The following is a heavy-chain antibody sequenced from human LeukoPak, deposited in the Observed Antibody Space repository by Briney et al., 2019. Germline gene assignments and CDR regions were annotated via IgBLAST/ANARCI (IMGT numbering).Heavy chain of an antibody. CDR2: VSAYGDNT. D-gene: IGHD2-15*01. J-gene: IGHJ4*02. V-gene: IGHV1-18*01. CDR3: ARDCIGCHGFDH. Sequence: GASVKVSCKASGYTFTNYGISWVRQAPGQGLEWIGWVSAYGDNTNYVQKVQGRVTMTTDTSTSTAYMELRSLRSDDTAVYYCARDCIGCHGFDHWGQGTLVTVSS. CDR1: GYTFTNYG.